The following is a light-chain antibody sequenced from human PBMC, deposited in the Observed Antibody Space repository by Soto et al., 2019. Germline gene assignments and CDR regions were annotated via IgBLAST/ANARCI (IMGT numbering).Light chain of an antibody. CDR2: GAS. J-gene: IGKJ5*01. CDR1: QSVSSAN. Sequence: IQSVSSANFAWYQQKPGQAPRLLIYGASSRATGIPDRFSGSGSGTAFTLSIHCLQSDDSAVYCCEGYGSLAVTVGQGTKLEIK. V-gene: IGKV3-20*01. CDR3: EGYGSLAVT.